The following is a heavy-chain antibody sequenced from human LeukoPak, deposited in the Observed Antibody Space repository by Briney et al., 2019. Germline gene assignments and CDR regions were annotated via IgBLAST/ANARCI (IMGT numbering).Heavy chain of an antibody. Sequence: ASVKVSCKASGYTFTSYDINWVRQATGQGLEWMGVMNPNSGNTGYAQKFQGRVTMTRNTSISTAYMELSSLRSEDTAVYYCARVTGYYDFWSGYYNYYYYMDVWGKGTTVTVSS. V-gene: IGHV1-8*01. D-gene: IGHD3-3*01. CDR3: ARVTGYYDFWSGYYNYYYYMDV. J-gene: IGHJ6*03. CDR1: GYTFTSYD. CDR2: MNPNSGNT.